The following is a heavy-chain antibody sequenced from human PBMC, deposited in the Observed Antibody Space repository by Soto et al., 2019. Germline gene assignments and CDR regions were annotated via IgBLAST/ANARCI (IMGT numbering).Heavy chain of an antibody. CDR3: ARVIAAAGYYYYGMDV. CDR2: IWYDGSNK. CDR1: GFTFRSYV. Sequence: PGGSMRLSCAASGFTFRSYVMDWVRQTPGKGLEWVAVIWYDGSNKYYADSVKGRFTISRDNSKNTPYLQMNSLRAEDTAVYYCARVIAAAGYYYYGMDVWGQGTTVTVSS. J-gene: IGHJ6*02. V-gene: IGHV3-33*01. D-gene: IGHD6-13*01.